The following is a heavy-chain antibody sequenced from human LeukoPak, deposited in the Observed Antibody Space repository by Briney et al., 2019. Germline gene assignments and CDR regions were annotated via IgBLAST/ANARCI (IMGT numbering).Heavy chain of an antibody. V-gene: IGHV1-69*13. CDR3: ARVLGDFGVGEYYYYYMDV. Sequence: GASVKVSCKASGYTFTSYDINWVRQATGQGLEWMGGIIPIFGTANYAQKFQGRVTITADESTSTAYMELSSLRSEDTAVYYCARVLGDFGVGEYYYYYMDVWGKGTTVTVSS. D-gene: IGHD3-3*01. CDR1: GYTFTSYD. CDR2: IIPIFGTA. J-gene: IGHJ6*03.